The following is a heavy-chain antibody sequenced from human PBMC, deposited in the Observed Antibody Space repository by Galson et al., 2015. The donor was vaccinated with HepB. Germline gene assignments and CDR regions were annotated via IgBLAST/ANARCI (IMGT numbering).Heavy chain of an antibody. CDR2: MNPNSGNT. CDR1: GYTFTSYD. J-gene: IGHJ5*02. V-gene: IGHV1-8*01. Sequence: SVKVSCKASGYTFTSYDINWVRQATGQGLEWMGWMNPNSGNTGYAQKFQGRVTMTRNTSISTAYMELSSLRSEDTAVYYCARGRYLPVGDFWSGYPLYNWFDPWGQGTLVTVSS. D-gene: IGHD3-3*01. CDR3: ARGRYLPVGDFWSGYPLYNWFDP.